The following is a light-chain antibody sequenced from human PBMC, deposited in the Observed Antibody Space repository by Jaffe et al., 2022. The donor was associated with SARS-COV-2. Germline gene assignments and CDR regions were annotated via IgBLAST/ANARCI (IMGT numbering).Light chain of an antibody. CDR3: SSHTSTNTLV. J-gene: IGLJ2*01. CDR2: DVS. Sequence: QSALTQPASVSGSVGQSITISCTGTSSDVGGYNYVSWYQQQPGKAPKLLIYDVSDRPSGVSNRFSGSKSGNTASLTISGLQGEDEAEYFCSSHTSTNTLVFGGGTKMTVL. V-gene: IGLV2-14*03. CDR1: SSDVGGYNY.